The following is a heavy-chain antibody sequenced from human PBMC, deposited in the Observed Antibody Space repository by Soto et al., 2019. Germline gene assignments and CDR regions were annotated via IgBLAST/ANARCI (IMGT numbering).Heavy chain of an antibody. J-gene: IGHJ6*02. V-gene: IGHV1-18*01. D-gene: IGHD5-18*01. Sequence: ASVKVSCKASGYTFTSYGISWVRQAPGQGLEWMGWISAYNGNTNYAQKLQGRVTMTTETSTSTAYMELRSLRSDDTAVYYCASDRRSSYGFYRPYYYYGMDVWGQGTTVTVSS. CDR3: ASDRRSSYGFYRPYYYYGMDV. CDR2: ISAYNGNT. CDR1: GYTFTSYG.